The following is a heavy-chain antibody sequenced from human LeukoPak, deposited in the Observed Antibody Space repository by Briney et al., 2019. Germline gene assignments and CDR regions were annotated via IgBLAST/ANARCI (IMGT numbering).Heavy chain of an antibody. CDR3: AREDGSWYWFDP. V-gene: IGHV4-59*12. J-gene: IGHJ5*02. CDR2: IYYSGST. Sequence: NPSETLSLTCTVSGGSISSYYWSWIRQPPGKGLEWIGYIYYSGSTNYNPSLKSRVTISVDTSKNQFSLKLSSVTAADTAVYYCAREDGSWYWFDPWGQGTLVTVSS. D-gene: IGHD6-13*01. CDR1: GGSISSYY.